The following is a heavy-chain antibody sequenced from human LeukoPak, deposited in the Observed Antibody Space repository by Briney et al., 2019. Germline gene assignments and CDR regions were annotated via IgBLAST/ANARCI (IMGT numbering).Heavy chain of an antibody. J-gene: IGHJ5*02. CDR2: ISGGGGAT. CDR1: GFTFSSYA. D-gene: IGHD4-23*01. CDR3: ARDRVVTPYNWFDP. V-gene: IGHV3-23*01. Sequence: TGGSLRLSCAASGFTFSSYAMNWVRQAPGKGLEWVSAISGGGGATSYADSVKGRFTISRDNHVNTLYLQMDILRVEDTAVYYCARDRVVTPYNWFDPWGQGTLVTVSS.